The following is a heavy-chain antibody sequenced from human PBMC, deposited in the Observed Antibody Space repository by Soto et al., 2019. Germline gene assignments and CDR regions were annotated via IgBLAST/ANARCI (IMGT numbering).Heavy chain of an antibody. V-gene: IGHV1-2*02. D-gene: IGHD3-3*01. CDR1: GYTFTGYY. J-gene: IGHJ4*02. CDR2: INPNSGGT. Sequence: ASVKVSCKASGYTFTGYYMHWVRQAPGQGLEWMGWINPNSGGTNYAQKFQGRVTMTRDTSISTAYMELSRLRSDDTAVYYCAREDKSEYYFDYWGQGTLVTVSS. CDR3: AREDKSEYYFDY.